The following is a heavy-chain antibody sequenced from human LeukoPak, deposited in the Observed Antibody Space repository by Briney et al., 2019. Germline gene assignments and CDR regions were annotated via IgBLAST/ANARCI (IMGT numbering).Heavy chain of an antibody. CDR2: INHSGST. CDR3: ARGSRISGSYP. V-gene: IGHV4-34*01. J-gene: IGHJ5*02. D-gene: IGHD1-26*01. CDR1: GGSFSGYY. Sequence: SETLSLTCAVYGGSFSGYYWSWIRQPPGKGLEWIGEINHSGSTNYNPSLKNRVTISVDTSKNQFSLKLSSATAADTAVYYCARGSRISGSYPWGQGTLVTVSS.